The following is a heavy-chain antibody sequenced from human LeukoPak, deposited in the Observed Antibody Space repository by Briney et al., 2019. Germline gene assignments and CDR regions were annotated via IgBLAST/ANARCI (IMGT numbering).Heavy chain of an antibody. V-gene: IGHV1-46*01. J-gene: IGHJ6*02. CDR1: GYTFTSYY. D-gene: IGHD2-2*01. Sequence: GASVKVSCKASGYTFTSYYMHWARQAPGQGLEWMGIINPSGGSTSYAQKFQGRVTMTRDTSTSTVYMELSSLRSEDTAVYYCARSFGRPDYYYYGMDVWGQGTTVTVSS. CDR3: ARSFGRPDYYYYGMDV. CDR2: INPSGGST.